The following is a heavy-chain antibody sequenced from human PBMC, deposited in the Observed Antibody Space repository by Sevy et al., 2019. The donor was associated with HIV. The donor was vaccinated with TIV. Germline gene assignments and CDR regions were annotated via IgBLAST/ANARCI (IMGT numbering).Heavy chain of an antibody. Sequence: GGSLRLSCAASGFTFDAYAMHWVRQAPGKGLEWVSGISWNSGSIVYADSVKGRVTISRDNAKNSLHLQMNSLRSEDTALYYCAKSGDYAESSGYAAYDYWGQGTRVTVSS. J-gene: IGHJ4*02. D-gene: IGHD3-22*01. CDR1: GFTFDAYA. V-gene: IGHV3-9*01. CDR3: AKSGDYAESSGYAAYDY. CDR2: ISWNSGSI.